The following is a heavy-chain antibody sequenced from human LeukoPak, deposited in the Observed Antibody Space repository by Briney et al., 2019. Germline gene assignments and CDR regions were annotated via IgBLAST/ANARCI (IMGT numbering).Heavy chain of an antibody. J-gene: IGHJ4*02. CDR3: AKSQNYYDNSGYYYLDY. D-gene: IGHD3-22*01. CDR2: IRYDGHNK. V-gene: IGHV3-30*02. Sequence: GGSLRLSCAASGISFSSFGMHWVRQAPDKGLEWVTFIRYDGHNKYYADSVKGRFTISRDNSKNTLYLQMNSLRPEDTAVYYCAKSQNYYDNSGYYYLDYWGQGNLVTVSS. CDR1: GISFSSFG.